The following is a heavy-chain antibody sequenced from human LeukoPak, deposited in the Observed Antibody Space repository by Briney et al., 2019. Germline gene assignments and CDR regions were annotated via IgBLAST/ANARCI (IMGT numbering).Heavy chain of an antibody. J-gene: IGHJ4*02. D-gene: IGHD3-22*01. CDR2: INSDGSST. CDR3: ARGYYYDSSGYPGDY. Sequence: PGGSLRLSCAASGFTFSSYWMHWVRQAPGKGLVWVSRINSDGSSTSYADSVKGRFTISRDNAKNTLYLQMNSLRAEDTALYYCARGYYYDSSGYPGDYWGQGTLVTVSS. CDR1: GFTFSSYW. V-gene: IGHV3-74*01.